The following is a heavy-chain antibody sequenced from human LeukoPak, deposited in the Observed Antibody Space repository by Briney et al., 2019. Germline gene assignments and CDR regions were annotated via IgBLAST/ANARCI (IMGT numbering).Heavy chain of an antibody. D-gene: IGHD5-18*01. J-gene: IGHJ4*02. V-gene: IGHV3-7*01. CDR1: GFTFSSYS. Sequence: GGSLRLSCAASGFTFSSYSMNWVRQAPGKGLEWVANIKQDGSEKYYVDSVKGRFTISRDNAKNSLYLQMNSLRAEDTAVYYCARDPVQLWSRAYFDYWGQGTLVTVSS. CDR2: IKQDGSEK. CDR3: ARDPVQLWSRAYFDY.